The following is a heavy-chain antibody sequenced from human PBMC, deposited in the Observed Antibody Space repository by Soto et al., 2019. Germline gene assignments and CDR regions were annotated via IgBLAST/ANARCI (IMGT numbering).Heavy chain of an antibody. D-gene: IGHD3-3*01. V-gene: IGHV4-34*01. CDR3: ARGRLFLTTSGLVITYFDN. CDR2: ITHGGST. Sequence: QVQLQQWGAGLLKPSETLSLTCAVYGGSFNGYYWDWIRHSPGKGLEWIGEITHGGSTTYSPSLKRRVARSLDTSKNQFFLNLTSVTAADTAVYYCARGRLFLTTSGLVITYFDNWGQGMLVTVSS. CDR1: GGSFNGYY. J-gene: IGHJ4*02.